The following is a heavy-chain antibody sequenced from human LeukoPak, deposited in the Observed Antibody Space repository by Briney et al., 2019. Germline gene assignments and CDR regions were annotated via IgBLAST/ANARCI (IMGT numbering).Heavy chain of an antibody. CDR1: GYSFTSYW. V-gene: IGHV5-51*01. CDR2: NYPDDSDT. Sequence: GESLKISCKGSGYSFTSYWIAWVRQMPGKGLEWMGINYPDDSDTRYSPSFQGQVTISADKSISTAYLHWSSLKASDTAMYYCARTGYYHMEYYFDYWGQGTLVTVSS. D-gene: IGHD3/OR15-3a*01. J-gene: IGHJ4*02. CDR3: ARTGYYHMEYYFDY.